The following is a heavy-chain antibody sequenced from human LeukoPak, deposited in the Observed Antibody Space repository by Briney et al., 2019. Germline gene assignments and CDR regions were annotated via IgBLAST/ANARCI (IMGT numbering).Heavy chain of an antibody. J-gene: IGHJ6*03. CDR1: GGTFSSYA. CDR3: ARGYCSGGSCWDYYYYYMDV. Sequence: SVKISCKASGGTFSSYAISWVRQAPGQGLEWMGGIIPIFGTANYAQKFQGRVTITADESTSTAYMELSSLRSEDTAVYYCARGYCSGGSCWDYYYYYMDVWGKGTTVTVSS. D-gene: IGHD2-15*01. CDR2: IIPIFGTA. V-gene: IGHV1-69*01.